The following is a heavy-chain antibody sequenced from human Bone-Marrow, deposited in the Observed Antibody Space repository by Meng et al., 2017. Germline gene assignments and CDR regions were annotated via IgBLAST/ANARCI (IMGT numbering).Heavy chain of an antibody. J-gene: IGHJ4*02. CDR1: GYTFTGYY. CDR2: INPNSGGT. CDR3: ARDGLGGYFDY. V-gene: IGHV1-2*02. Sequence: ASVKVSCKASGYTFTGYYMHWVRQAPGQGLEWMGWINPNSGGTNYAQKFQGRVTITRDTSASTAYMELSSLRSEDTAVYYCARDGLGGYFDYWGQGTLVTVSS. D-gene: IGHD1-26*01.